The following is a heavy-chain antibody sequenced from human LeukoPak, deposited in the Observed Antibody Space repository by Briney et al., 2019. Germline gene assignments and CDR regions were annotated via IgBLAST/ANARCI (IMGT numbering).Heavy chain of an antibody. CDR2: ISSGSTSI. Sequence: GGSLRLSCAAAGVTFSNFYMKWVRQAPGKGLEWVSSISSGSTSIYYADSVKGRFTISRDNAKNSLYLQMNSLRAEDTAVYYCVLTMTSFDYWGQGTLVTVSS. D-gene: IGHD3-3*01. J-gene: IGHJ4*02. CDR1: GVTFSNFY. CDR3: VLTMTSFDY. V-gene: IGHV3-48*01.